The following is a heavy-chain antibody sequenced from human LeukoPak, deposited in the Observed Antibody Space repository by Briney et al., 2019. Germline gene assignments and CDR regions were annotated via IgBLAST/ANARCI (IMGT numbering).Heavy chain of an antibody. Sequence: GGSLRLSCAASGFTFSSYAMSWVRQAPGKGLEWVSTISTSGGSTYYADSVKGRFTISRDNAKNSLYLQMNSLRAEDTAVYYCAELGITMIGGVWGKGTTVTISS. CDR2: ISTSGGST. J-gene: IGHJ6*04. CDR3: AELGITMIGGV. V-gene: IGHV3-23*01. CDR1: GFTFSSYA. D-gene: IGHD3-10*02.